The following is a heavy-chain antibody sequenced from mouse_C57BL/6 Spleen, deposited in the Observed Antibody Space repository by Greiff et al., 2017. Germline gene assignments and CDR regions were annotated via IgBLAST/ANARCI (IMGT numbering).Heavy chain of an antibody. CDR1: GFTFSDYG. D-gene: IGHD1-1*01. J-gene: IGHJ4*01. CDR2: ISNLAYGI. Sequence: EVKLMESGAGLVQPGGSLQLSCAASGFTFSDYGMAWVRQAPRKGPEWVAFISNLAYGIYYAATVTGRFTISVANATNTLYLDMRSLRSEDTAMYYCARGGHYYGSSYCAMDYWGQGTSVTVSS. V-gene: IGHV5-15*01. CDR3: ARGGHYYGSSYCAMDY.